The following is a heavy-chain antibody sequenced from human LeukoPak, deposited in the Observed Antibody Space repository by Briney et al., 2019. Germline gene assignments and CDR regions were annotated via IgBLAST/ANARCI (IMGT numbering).Heavy chain of an antibody. D-gene: IGHD5-24*01. CDR3: AREGRDGSRYYFDS. CDR1: GGSFSGYY. J-gene: IGHJ4*02. CDR2: INHSGST. V-gene: IGHV4-34*01. Sequence: PSETLFLTCAVYGGSFSGYYWNWIRQPPGKELEWIGEINHSGSTEYNPSLKSRVTMSVDTSKNQFSLKLSSVTAADTAVYYCAREGRDGSRYYFDSWGQGTLVTVSS.